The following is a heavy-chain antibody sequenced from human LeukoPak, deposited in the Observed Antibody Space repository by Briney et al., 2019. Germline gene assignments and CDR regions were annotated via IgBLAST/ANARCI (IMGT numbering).Heavy chain of an antibody. J-gene: IGHJ1*01. CDR2: ISGSGGST. CDR1: GFTFSSYA. Sequence: GGSLRLSCAASGFTFSSYAMSWVRQAPGKGLEWVSAISGSGGSTYYADSVKGRFTISRDNSKNTLYLQMNSLRAEDTAVYYCARERPRVLTSSWYTAEYFQHWGQGTLVTVSS. CDR3: ARERPRVLTSSWYTAEYFQH. D-gene: IGHD6-13*01. V-gene: IGHV3-23*01.